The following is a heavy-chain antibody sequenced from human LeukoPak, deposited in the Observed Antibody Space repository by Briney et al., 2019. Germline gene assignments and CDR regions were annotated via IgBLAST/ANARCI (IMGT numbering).Heavy chain of an antibody. CDR3: ARALGEQWLSFFDY. D-gene: IGHD6-19*01. Sequence: GRSLRLSCAASGFTFSTFAMHWVRQGPGTGLESLEWVAVISYDGSNKYYADSVKGRFTISRDNSKNTLYLQMNSLRADDTAVFYCARALGEQWLSFFDYWGQGTLVTVSS. CDR2: ISYDGSNK. CDR1: GFTFSTFA. J-gene: IGHJ4*02. V-gene: IGHV3-30-3*01.